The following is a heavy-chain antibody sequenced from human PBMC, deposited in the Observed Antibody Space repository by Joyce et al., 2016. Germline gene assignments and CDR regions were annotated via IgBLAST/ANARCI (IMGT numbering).Heavy chain of an antibody. CDR2: MNPGDSDT. V-gene: IGHV5-51*01. Sequence: EVQLVQSGPEMKKPGESLKISCKGFEYTFSRYWIAWVRQIPGKGLEWMGIMNPGDSDTRDSPSFQGQVTFSADKSINPAYLQWRSLRASDTAIYYCARDIDYRSGMDVWGQGTPVSVSS. D-gene: IGHD4-11*01. J-gene: IGHJ6*02. CDR1: EYTFSRYW. CDR3: ARDIDYRSGMDV.